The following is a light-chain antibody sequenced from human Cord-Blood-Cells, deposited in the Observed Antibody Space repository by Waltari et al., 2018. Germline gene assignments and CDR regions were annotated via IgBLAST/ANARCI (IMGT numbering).Light chain of an antibody. J-gene: IGLJ3*02. CDR1: TSYVVVYNI. V-gene: IGLV2-14*03. CDR3: SSYTSSSTLV. CDR2: DVS. Sequence: PPLTHPASVSGSLGQSIPIPCPETTSYVVVYNIVSWYQQHQGKAPKLMIYDVSNRPSGVSNRFSGSKSGNTASLTISGLQAEDEADYYCSSYTSSSTLVFGGGTKLTVL.